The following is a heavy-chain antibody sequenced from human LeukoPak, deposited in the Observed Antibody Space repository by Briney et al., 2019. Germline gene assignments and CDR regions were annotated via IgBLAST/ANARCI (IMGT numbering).Heavy chain of an antibody. CDR2: ISGSGGST. D-gene: IGHD2-15*01. CDR3: AKVPLDIVVVVAATVYYFDY. J-gene: IGHJ4*02. Sequence: PGGSLRLSCAASGFTFSSYAMSWVRQAPGEGLEWVSAISGSGGSTYYADSVKGRFTISRDNSKNTLYLQMNSLRAEDTAVYYCAKVPLDIVVVVAATVYYFDYWGQGTLVTVSS. CDR1: GFTFSSYA. V-gene: IGHV3-23*01.